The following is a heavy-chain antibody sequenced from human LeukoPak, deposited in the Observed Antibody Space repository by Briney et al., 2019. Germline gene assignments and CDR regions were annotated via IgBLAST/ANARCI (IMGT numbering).Heavy chain of an antibody. CDR1: GFTFSSYA. CDR3: VKGRISEDGLDF. V-gene: IGHV3-23*01. D-gene: IGHD6-13*01. J-gene: IGHJ4*02. CDR2: ISPSGAST. Sequence: GGSLRLSCAASGFTFSSYAMSWVRQAPGKGLEWVSVISPSGASTNYADSVKGRFTISRDNSRNTMYLQMNSLRAEDTAVYYCVKGRISEDGLDFWGQGTLVTVSS.